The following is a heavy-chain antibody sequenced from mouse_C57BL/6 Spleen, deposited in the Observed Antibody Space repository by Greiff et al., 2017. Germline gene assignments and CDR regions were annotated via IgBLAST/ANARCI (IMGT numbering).Heavy chain of an antibody. V-gene: IGHV1-47*01. CDR2: FHTDSNDT. CDR1: GYTFTTYP. J-gene: IGHJ4*01. CDR3: ARDYDSRGVMDY. D-gene: IGHD1-1*01. Sequence: VQLQQSGAELVKPGASVKMSCKASGYTFTTYPIAWMKQNHGKSLEWIGNFHTDSNDTKYKEKVKGRATLTVEKSSSTVYLELRRLTSDDSSFYYCARDYDSRGVMDYWGQGTSVTVSS.